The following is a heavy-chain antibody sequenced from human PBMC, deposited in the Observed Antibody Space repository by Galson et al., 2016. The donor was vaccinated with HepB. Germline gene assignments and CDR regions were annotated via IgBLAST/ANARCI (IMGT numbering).Heavy chain of an antibody. D-gene: IGHD2-2*01. CDR2: LYPGDSDA. J-gene: IGHJ6*02. CDR1: GYNFTSYW. CDR3: ARLGTDGHSVGIPAATRGMDV. V-gene: IGHV5-51*01. Sequence: QSGAEVKKPGESLKISCKGSGYNFTSYWIGWVRQMPGKGLEWMGILYPGDSDARYSPSFQGQVTISADKSLSTAYLQWNSLKASDTAIYYCARLGTDGHSVGIPAATRGMDVWGQGTTVTVSS.